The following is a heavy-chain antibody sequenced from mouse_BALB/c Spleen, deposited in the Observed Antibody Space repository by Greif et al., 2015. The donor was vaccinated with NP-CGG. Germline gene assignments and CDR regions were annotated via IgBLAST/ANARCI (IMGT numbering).Heavy chain of an antibody. D-gene: IGHD2-2*01. CDR1: GFTFSSYT. Sequence: EVHLVESGGGLVQPGGSLKLSCAASGFTFSSYTMSWVRQTPEKRLEWVAYISNGGGSTYYPDTVKGRFTISRDNAKNTLYLQMSSLKSEDTAMYYCAGHGYYVDYWGQGTTLTVSS. CDR3: AGHGYYVDY. CDR2: ISNGGGST. V-gene: IGHV5-12-2*01. J-gene: IGHJ2*01.